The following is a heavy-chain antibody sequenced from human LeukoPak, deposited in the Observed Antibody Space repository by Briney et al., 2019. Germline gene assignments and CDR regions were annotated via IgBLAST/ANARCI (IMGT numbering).Heavy chain of an antibody. CDR2: VYYDETT. V-gene: IGHV4-39*01. CDR1: GGPISSRSYF. CDR3: ARLSVLQIVGDPDY. J-gene: IGHJ4*02. Sequence: SETLSLTCAVSGGPISSRSYFWPWIRQPPGKGLEWIGSVYYDETTSYSPSLRSRITISVDTSKKQFSLKLKSVTAADTAVYYCARLSVLQIVGDPDYWGQGTLVTVSS. D-gene: IGHD1-26*01.